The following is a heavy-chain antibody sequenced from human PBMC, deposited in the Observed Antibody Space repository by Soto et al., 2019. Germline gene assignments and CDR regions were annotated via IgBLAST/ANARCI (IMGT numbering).Heavy chain of an antibody. CDR3: ARGVIANHILAGHYNYYYYCMEY. V-gene: IGHV4-34*01. CDR2: INYSGST. CDR1: GESFSGYY. J-gene: IGHJ6*01. D-gene: IGHD3-9*01. Sequence: SETLSLTCAVYGESFSGYYWNWIRQPPGKGLEWIGEINYSGSTNYNPSLKSRASIFVDTYKNQFYLKLSYVPAADTTVYYCARGVIANHILAGHYNYYYYCMEYWGQGPTVVVSS.